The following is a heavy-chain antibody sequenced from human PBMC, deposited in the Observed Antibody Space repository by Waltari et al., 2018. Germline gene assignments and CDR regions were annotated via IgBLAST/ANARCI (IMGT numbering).Heavy chain of an antibody. CDR1: GGSISSSSYY. J-gene: IGHJ5*02. CDR2: IYYSGST. D-gene: IGHD4-17*01. V-gene: IGHV4-39*07. Sequence: QLQLQESGPGLVKPSETLSLTCTVPGGSISSSSYYWGWIRQPPGKGLEWIGSIYYSGSTYYNPSLKSRVTISVDTSKNQFSLKLSSVTAADTAVYYCARDPGGVTTRFDPWGQGTLVTVSS. CDR3: ARDPGGVTTRFDP.